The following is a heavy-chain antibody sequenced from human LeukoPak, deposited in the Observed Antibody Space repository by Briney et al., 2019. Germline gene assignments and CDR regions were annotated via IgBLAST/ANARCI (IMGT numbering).Heavy chain of an antibody. Sequence: GGSLRLSCAASGFSFSDYYMSWIRQAPGKGLEWVSYISSSGSTRYYADSVKGRFTISRDNSKNTLYLQMNSLRADDTAVYYRARVYYGSGSLYYYYYYMDVWGKGTTVTISS. D-gene: IGHD3-10*01. CDR2: ISSSGSTR. J-gene: IGHJ6*03. V-gene: IGHV3-11*01. CDR3: ARVYYGSGSLYYYYYYMDV. CDR1: GFSFSDYY.